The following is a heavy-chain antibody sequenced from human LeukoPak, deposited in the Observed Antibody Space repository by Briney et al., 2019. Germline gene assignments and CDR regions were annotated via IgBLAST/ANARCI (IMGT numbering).Heavy chain of an antibody. V-gene: IGHV4-59*01. CDR2: IYYSGST. CDR3: ARVGHYDSSGYYSAIDY. Sequence: SETLSLTCTVSGGSISSYYWSWIRQTPGKGLERIGYIYYSGSTNYNPSLKSRVTISVDTSKPQFSLKLSSVTAADTAVYYCARVGHYDSSGYYSAIDYWGQGTLVTVSS. CDR1: GGSISSYY. D-gene: IGHD3-22*01. J-gene: IGHJ4*02.